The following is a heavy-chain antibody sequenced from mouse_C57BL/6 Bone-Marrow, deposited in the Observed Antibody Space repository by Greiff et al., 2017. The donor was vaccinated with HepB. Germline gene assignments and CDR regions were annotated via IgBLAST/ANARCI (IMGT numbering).Heavy chain of an antibody. V-gene: IGHV5-2*01. CDR2: INSDGGST. J-gene: IGHJ1*03. CDR3: ARRNYDYNWYFDV. D-gene: IGHD2-4*01. Sequence: EVKLVESGGGLVQPGESLKLSCESTEYEFPSHDMSWVRKTPEKRLELVAAINSDGGSTYYPDTMESRFIIARDNTKKTLYLQMSSLRSEDTALYYCARRNYDYNWYFDVWGTGTTVTVSS. CDR1: EYEFPSHD.